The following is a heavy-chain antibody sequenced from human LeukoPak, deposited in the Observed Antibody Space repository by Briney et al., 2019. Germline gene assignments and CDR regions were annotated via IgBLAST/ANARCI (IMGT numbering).Heavy chain of an antibody. J-gene: IGHJ4*02. D-gene: IGHD3-9*01. CDR2: ISGSGGST. CDR3: ASYDILTGRPLGY. CDR1: GFTFSSYA. V-gene: IGHV3-23*01. Sequence: GGSLRLSCAASGFTFSSYAMSWVRQAPGKGLEWVSAISGSGGSTYYADSVKGWFTISRDNSKNTLYLQMNSLRAEDTAVYYCASYDILTGRPLGYWGQGTLVTVSS.